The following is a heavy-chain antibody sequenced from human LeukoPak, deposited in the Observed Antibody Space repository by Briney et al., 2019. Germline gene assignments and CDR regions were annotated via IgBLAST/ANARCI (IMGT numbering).Heavy chain of an antibody. CDR2: TYTSGST. V-gene: IGHV4-61*02. CDR1: GGSISSGSYY. D-gene: IGHD1/OR15-1a*01. J-gene: IGHJ3*02. CDR3: ARVAGTLWGVDAFDI. Sequence: SQTLSLTCTVSGGSISSGSYYWSWIRQPAGKGLEWIGRTYTSGSTNYNPSLKSRVTISVDTSKNQFSLKLSSVTAADTAVYYCARVAGTLWGVDAFDIWGQGTMVTVSS.